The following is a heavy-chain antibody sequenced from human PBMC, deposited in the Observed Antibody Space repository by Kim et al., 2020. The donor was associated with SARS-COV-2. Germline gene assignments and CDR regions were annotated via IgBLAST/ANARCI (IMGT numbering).Heavy chain of an antibody. J-gene: IGHJ6*02. CDR2: IIPIFGTA. Sequence: SVKVSCKASGGTFSSYAISWVRQAPGQGLEWMGGIIPIFGTANYAQKFQGRVTIIADESTSTAYMELSSLRSEDTAVYYCARDEGIAVAGTPNYYYYYGMDVWGQGTTVTVSS. V-gene: IGHV1-69*13. CDR3: ARDEGIAVAGTPNYYYYYGMDV. D-gene: IGHD6-19*01. CDR1: GGTFSSYA.